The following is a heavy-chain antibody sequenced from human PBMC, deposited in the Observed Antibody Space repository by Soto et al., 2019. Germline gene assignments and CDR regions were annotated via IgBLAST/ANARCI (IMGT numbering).Heavy chain of an antibody. CDR2: INPNSGGT. CDR1: GYTFTGYY. J-gene: IGHJ6*02. D-gene: IGHD3-22*01. Sequence: ASVKVSCKASGYTFTGYYMHWVRQAPGQGLEWMGWINPNSGGTNYAQKFQGRVTMTRDTSISTAYMELSRLRSDDTAVYYCARVPIIMIVNNGMDVWGQGTTVSVSS. V-gene: IGHV1-2*02. CDR3: ARVPIIMIVNNGMDV.